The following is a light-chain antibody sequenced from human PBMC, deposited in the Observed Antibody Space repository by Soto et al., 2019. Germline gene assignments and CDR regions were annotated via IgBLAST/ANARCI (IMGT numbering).Light chain of an antibody. Sequence: QSALTQPASVSGSPGQSITISCTGTSSDIGAYNYVSWYQQYPGKAPKLMIYGVTNRSSGVSNRFSGSKTGNTASLTISGLQAEDEADYYCFSHRSGDSHVFGTGTKVTVL. J-gene: IGLJ1*01. CDR3: FSHRSGDSHV. CDR2: GVT. CDR1: SSDIGAYNY. V-gene: IGLV2-14*01.